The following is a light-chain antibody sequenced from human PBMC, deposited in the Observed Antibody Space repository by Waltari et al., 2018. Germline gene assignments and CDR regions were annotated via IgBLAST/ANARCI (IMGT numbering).Light chain of an antibody. J-gene: IGLJ3*02. V-gene: IGLV2-14*01. CDR1: SSDVGGYNY. CDR2: EVS. CDR3: TSYTSSNTWV. Sequence: QSALTQPASVSGSPGQSITLSCTGTSSDVGGYNYVSWYQQHAGKAPKLMIYEVSNRPSGVSNRFSGSKSGNTASLTISGLQAEDEADYYCTSYTSSNTWVFGGGTKLTVL.